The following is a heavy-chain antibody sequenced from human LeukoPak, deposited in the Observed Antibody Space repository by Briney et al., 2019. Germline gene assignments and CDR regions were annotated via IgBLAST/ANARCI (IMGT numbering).Heavy chain of an antibody. V-gene: IGHV3-7*01. CDR1: GFTFSSYW. J-gene: IGHJ4*02. Sequence: GGSLRLSCAASGFTFSSYWMSWVRQAPGKGLEWVANIKQDGREKYYVDSVKGRFTISRDNAKNSLYLQMNSLRAEDTAVYYCARSYYVWGSYPPDDYWGQGTLVTVSS. D-gene: IGHD3-16*02. CDR3: ARSYYVWGSYPPDDY. CDR2: IKQDGREK.